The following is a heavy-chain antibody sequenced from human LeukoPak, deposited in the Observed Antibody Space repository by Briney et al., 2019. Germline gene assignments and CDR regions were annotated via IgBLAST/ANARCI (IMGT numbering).Heavy chain of an antibody. J-gene: IGHJ4*02. CDR2: INPNSGGT. Sequence: GASVKVSCKASGYTFTGYYMHWVRQAPGQGLEWMGRINPNSGGTNYAQKFQGRVTMTRDTSISTAYMELSRLRSDDTAVYYCARGDDYYDSSGYYSPYPRDYWGQGTLVTVSS. D-gene: IGHD3-22*01. V-gene: IGHV1-2*06. CDR1: GYTFTGYY. CDR3: ARGDDYYDSSGYYSPYPRDY.